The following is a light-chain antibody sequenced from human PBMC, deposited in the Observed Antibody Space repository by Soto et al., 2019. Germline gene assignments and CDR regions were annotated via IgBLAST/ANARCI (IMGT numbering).Light chain of an antibody. CDR1: KLGDKY. J-gene: IGLJ2*01. Sequence: ELTQPPSVSVSPGQTASITCSGDKLGDKYASWYQLKPGQSPVLVIYQDTKRPSGIPERFSGSNSGTTATLSISGTQAMDEADYYCQAWDTSTVVFGGGTKLTVL. CDR2: QDT. CDR3: QAWDTSTVV. V-gene: IGLV3-1*01.